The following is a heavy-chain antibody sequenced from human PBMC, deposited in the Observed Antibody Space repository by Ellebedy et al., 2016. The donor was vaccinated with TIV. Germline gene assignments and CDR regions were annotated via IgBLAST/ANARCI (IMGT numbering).Heavy chain of an antibody. D-gene: IGHD2-2*01. CDR3: ARAAGLAVPAASYGMDV. Sequence: PGGSLRLSCAASGFTFSSYGMHRVRQAPGKGLEWVAVIWYDGSNKYYADSVKGRFTISRDNYKNTLYLQMNSLRAEDTAVYYCARAAGLAVPAASYGMDVWGQGTTVTVSS. CDR1: GFTFSSYG. V-gene: IGHV3-33*01. CDR2: IWYDGSNK. J-gene: IGHJ6*02.